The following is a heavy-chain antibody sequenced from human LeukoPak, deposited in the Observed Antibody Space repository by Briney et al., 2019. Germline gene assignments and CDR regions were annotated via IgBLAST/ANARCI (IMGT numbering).Heavy chain of an antibody. CDR1: GYTFTSYG. CDR3: ARRRVRGVRGYFDY. Sequence: SVKVSCKASGYTFTSYGISWVRQAPGQGLEWMGRIIPIFGTANYAQKFQGRVTITTDESTSTAYMELSSLRSEDTAVYYCARRRVRGVRGYFDYWGQGTLVTVSS. V-gene: IGHV1-69*05. D-gene: IGHD3-10*01. J-gene: IGHJ4*02. CDR2: IIPIFGTA.